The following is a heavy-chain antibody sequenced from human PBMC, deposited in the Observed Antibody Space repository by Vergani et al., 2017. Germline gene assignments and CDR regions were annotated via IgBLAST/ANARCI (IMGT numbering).Heavy chain of an antibody. V-gene: IGHV3-66*02. Sequence: LVESGGGLVQPGGSLRLSCAASSFSVSSHYMTWVRQAPGKGLEWVSTINIGGRTSYADSVKGRLTLTRDDSKNTLHLQMNSLRPEDTAVYYCAREDDILTGYYRWGQGTLVTVSS. D-gene: IGHD3-9*01. CDR1: SFSVSSHY. J-gene: IGHJ4*02. CDR2: INIGGRT. CDR3: AREDDILTGYYR.